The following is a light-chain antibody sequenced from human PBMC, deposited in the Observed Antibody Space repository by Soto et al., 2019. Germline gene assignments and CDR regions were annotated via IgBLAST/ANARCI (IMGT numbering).Light chain of an antibody. V-gene: IGKV3-20*01. CDR1: QSISSSY. CDR3: QQYGSSSYT. CDR2: AAS. Sequence: EIVLTQSPGTLSLSPGERATLSCRASQSISSSYLAWYQQKPGQAPRLLIYAASSRATGNPDRFSGSGSGTDFTLTISRVEPEDFAAYYCQQYGSSSYTFGQGTQLEIK. J-gene: IGKJ2*01.